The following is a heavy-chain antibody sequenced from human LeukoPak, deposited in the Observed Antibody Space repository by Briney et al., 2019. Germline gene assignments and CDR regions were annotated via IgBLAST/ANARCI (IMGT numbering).Heavy chain of an antibody. Sequence: GGSLGLSCAASGFTFSSYAMSWVRQAPGKGLEWVSTINDNGGSTYYADSVKGRFTISRDNSKNTLYLQMNSLRAEDTAVYYCARSGYNRFDYWGQGTLVTVSS. D-gene: IGHD5-24*01. J-gene: IGHJ4*02. V-gene: IGHV3-23*01. CDR3: ARSGYNRFDY. CDR2: INDNGGST. CDR1: GFTFSSYA.